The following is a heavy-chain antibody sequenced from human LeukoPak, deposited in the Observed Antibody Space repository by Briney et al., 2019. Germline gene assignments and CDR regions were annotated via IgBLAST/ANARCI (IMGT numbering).Heavy chain of an antibody. J-gene: IGHJ4*02. CDR3: ARPRLAYCGGDCYSGYDY. Sequence: GESLKISCKGSGYNFSKYWIGWVRQMPGKGLEWMGIIYSGDSDTRYSPSFQGQVTISADKSISTAYLQWSSLKASDTAMYYCARPRLAYCGGDCYSGYDYWGQGTLVTVSS. CDR1: GYNFSKYW. CDR2: IYSGDSDT. V-gene: IGHV5-51*01. D-gene: IGHD2-21*02.